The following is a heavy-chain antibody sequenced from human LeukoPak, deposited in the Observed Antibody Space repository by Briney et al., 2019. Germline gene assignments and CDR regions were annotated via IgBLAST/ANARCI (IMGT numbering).Heavy chain of an antibody. V-gene: IGHV4-39*07. CDR2: IYHDGNT. D-gene: IGHD4-11*01. Sequence: SETLSLTCTVSGGSISSTVHYWGWIRQPPGKGLEWIGSIYHDGNTYYNPSLKSRVTISLDTSQNQFSLNLSSVTAADTAVYYCARGIATVTDAFDIWGQGTMVTVSS. CDR1: GGSISSTVHY. J-gene: IGHJ3*02. CDR3: ARGIATVTDAFDI.